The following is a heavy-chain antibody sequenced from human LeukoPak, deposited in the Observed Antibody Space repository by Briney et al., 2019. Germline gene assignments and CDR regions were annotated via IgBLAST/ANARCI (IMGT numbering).Heavy chain of an antibody. CDR1: GFTFSSYE. CDR2: ISSSGSTI. D-gene: IGHD2-15*01. CDR3: ARMGLGYCSGGSCYLPDY. J-gene: IGHJ4*02. V-gene: IGHV3-48*03. Sequence: GGSLRLSCAASGFTFSSYEMNSVRQAPGKGLEWVSHISSSGSTIYYADSVKGRFTISRDNAKNSLYLQMNSLRAEDTAVYYCARMGLGYCSGGSCYLPDYWGQGTLVTVSS.